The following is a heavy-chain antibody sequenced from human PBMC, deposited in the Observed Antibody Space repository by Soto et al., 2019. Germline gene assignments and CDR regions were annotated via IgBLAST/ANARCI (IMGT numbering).Heavy chain of an antibody. V-gene: IGHV3-23*01. CDR2: LGGSGVSK. Sequence: ELQLLESGGGLVQPGGSLRLSCVASGFRFDTYAMGWVRQAPGRGLEWLSVLGGSGVSKYYADSVQGRFTISRDNSKNMVHLQMNSLRADDTAFYYCARLMCAGSSCSWCVDHWGQGSLVTVSS. D-gene: IGHD2-8*01. CDR1: GFRFDTYA. J-gene: IGHJ4*02. CDR3: ARLMCAGSSCSWCVDH.